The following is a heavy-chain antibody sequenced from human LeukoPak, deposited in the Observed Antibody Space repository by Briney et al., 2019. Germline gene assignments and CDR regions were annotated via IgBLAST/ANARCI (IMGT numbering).Heavy chain of an antibody. CDR3: AKTCKETVTADY. V-gene: IGHV3-23*01. CDR2: ISGSGGST. J-gene: IGHJ4*02. CDR1: GFTFSSYA. Sequence: PGGSLRLSCAASGFTFSSYAVSWVRQAPGKGLEWVSAISGSGGSTYYADSVKGRFTISRDNSKNTLYLQMNSLRAEDTAVYYCAKTCKETVTADYWGQGTLVTVSS. D-gene: IGHD2-21*02.